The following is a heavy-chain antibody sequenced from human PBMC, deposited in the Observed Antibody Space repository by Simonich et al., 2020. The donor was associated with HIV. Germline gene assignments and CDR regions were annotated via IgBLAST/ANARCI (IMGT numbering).Heavy chain of an antibody. J-gene: IGHJ3*02. CDR3: ARRMAGTDAFDI. Sequence: EVQLVQSGAEVKKPGESLKISCKGSGYSFTSYWIGWVRQVPGKGLEWMGIILPSNYDTRDRPSFQGQVTISADKSISTAYLQWSSLKASDTAMYYCARRMAGTDAFDIWGQGTMVTVSS. CDR1: GYSFTSYW. D-gene: IGHD6-19*01. CDR2: ILPSNYDT. V-gene: IGHV5-51*01.